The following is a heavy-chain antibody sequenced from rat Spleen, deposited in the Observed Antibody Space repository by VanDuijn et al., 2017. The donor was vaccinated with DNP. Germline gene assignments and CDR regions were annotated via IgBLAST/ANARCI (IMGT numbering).Heavy chain of an antibody. CDR1: GFALTSYN. D-gene: IGHD1-6*01. J-gene: IGHJ4*01. CDR2: IWNTGGT. V-gene: IGHV2-41*01. CDR3: ARGFTTDSPYAMDA. Sequence: VQLKESGPGMVQPSQTLSLTCTVSGFALTSYNVHWVRQPPGKDLEWMGVIWNTGGTQYNSALKSRLSISKDTSKSQVFLKMNSLQTEDTATYYCARGFTTDSPYAMDAWGQGTSVTVSS.